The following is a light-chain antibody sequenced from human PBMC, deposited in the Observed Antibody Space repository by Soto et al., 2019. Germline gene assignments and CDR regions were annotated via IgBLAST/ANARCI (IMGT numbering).Light chain of an antibody. Sequence: QSVLTQPASVSGSPGQSITISCTGTSSDVGGYNYVSWYQQHPGKAPKLMIYEVSNRPSGVSNRFSGSKSGNTASLTISGLQAEDEADYYCTSYTTSSTHGVFGGGTKLTAL. CDR3: TSYTTSSTHGV. J-gene: IGLJ3*02. CDR1: SSDVGGYNY. CDR2: EVS. V-gene: IGLV2-14*01.